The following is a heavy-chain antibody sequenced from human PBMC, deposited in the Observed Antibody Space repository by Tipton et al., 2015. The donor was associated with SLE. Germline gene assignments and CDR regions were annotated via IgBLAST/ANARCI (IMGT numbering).Heavy chain of an antibody. D-gene: IGHD2-8*02. V-gene: IGHV3-49*04. J-gene: IGHJ4*02. Sequence: SLRLSCTVSGFTFGDFAMSWVRQAPGKGLEWVGFVRSKRYGGTTEYAASVKGRFTISRDDSKSVAYLQMNGLKTEDTAVYYCTGETYWFDYWGQGTLVTVSS. CDR2: VRSKRYGGTT. CDR3: TGETYWFDY. CDR1: GFTFGDFA.